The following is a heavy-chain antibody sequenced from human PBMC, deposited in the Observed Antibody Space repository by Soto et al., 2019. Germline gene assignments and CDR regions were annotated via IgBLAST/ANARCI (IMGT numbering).Heavy chain of an antibody. CDR1: GFSFSSYT. V-gene: IGHV3-48*01. CDR2: ISSGITST. CDR3: ARDLEYCSGGNCYETGSDY. D-gene: IGHD2-15*01. J-gene: IGHJ4*02. Sequence: GGSLRLSCVVSGFSFSSYTMHWVRQAPGRGLEWVSDISSGITSTSYTYSVKGRFTVSRDNAKNSLYLQMIRLRFEDTAVYFCARDLEYCSGGNCYETGSDYWGQGTLVTVSS.